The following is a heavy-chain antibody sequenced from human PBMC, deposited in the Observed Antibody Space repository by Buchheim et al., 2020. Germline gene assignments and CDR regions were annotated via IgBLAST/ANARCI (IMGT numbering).Heavy chain of an antibody. CDR2: INHSGST. J-gene: IGHJ5*02. V-gene: IGHV4-34*01. CDR1: GGSFSGYY. D-gene: IGHD6-13*01. CDR3: ASWGLSSWYEGWFDP. Sequence: QVQLQQWGAGLLKPSETLSLTCAVYGGSFSGYYWSWIRQPPGKGLEWIGEINHSGSTNYNPSLKSRVTISVDTSKNQFSLQLSSVTAADTAVYYCASWGLSSWYEGWFDPWGQGTL.